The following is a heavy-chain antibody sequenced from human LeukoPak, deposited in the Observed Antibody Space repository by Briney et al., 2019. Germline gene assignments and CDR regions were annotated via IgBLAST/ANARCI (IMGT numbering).Heavy chain of an antibody. CDR1: GGSISSNTYY. D-gene: IGHD3-10*01. V-gene: IGHV4-39*01. J-gene: IGHJ4*02. CDR2: IYYSGST. Sequence: PSETLSLTCTVSGGSISSNTYYWGWIRQPPGKGLEWIGSIYYSGSTYYNPSLKSRVTISVDTSKNQFSLNLTSVTAADTAIYYCARRPYYYGSGSSYFDYWGQGTLVTVSS. CDR3: ARRPYYYGSGSSYFDY.